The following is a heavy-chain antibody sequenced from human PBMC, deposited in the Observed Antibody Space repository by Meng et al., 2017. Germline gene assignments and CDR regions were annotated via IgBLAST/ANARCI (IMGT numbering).Heavy chain of an antibody. CDR1: GYSFTSYW. D-gene: IGHD3-22*01. Sequence: GESLKISCKGSGYSFTSYWIGWVRQMPGKGLEWMGIIYPGDSDTRYSPSFQGQVTISADKSISTAYLQWSSLKASGTAMYYCASPYHYYDSSGHDAFDIWGQGTMVTVSS. V-gene: IGHV5-51*01. CDR2: IYPGDSDT. J-gene: IGHJ3*02. CDR3: ASPYHYYDSSGHDAFDI.